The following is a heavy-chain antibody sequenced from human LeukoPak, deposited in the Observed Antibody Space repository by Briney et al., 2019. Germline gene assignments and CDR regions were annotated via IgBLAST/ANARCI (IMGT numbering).Heavy chain of an antibody. Sequence: ASVKVSCKASGYTFTSYAMHWVRQAPGQRLEWMGWINAGNGNTKYSQKFQGRVTITRDTSASTAYMELSSLRSEDTAVYYCARSSYSYGYYYYYGMDVWGQGTTVTVSS. D-gene: IGHD5-18*01. J-gene: IGHJ6*02. CDR2: INAGNGNT. CDR1: GYTFTSYA. CDR3: ARSSYSYGYYYYYGMDV. V-gene: IGHV1-3*01.